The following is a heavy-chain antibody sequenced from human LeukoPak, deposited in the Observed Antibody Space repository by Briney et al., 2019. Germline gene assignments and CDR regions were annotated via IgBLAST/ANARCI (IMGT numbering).Heavy chain of an antibody. CDR3: ARRGYSTGWYYFDY. CDR1: GGSISSYY. J-gene: IGHJ4*02. D-gene: IGHD6-19*01. Sequence: SETLSLTCSVSGGSISSYYWSWIRQPPGKGLEWIGYLYYSGSTNSNPSLKSRVTMSVDTSKNQFSLKLSSVTAADTAVYYCARRGYSTGWYYFDYWGQGTLVTVSS. CDR2: LYYSGST. V-gene: IGHV4-59*08.